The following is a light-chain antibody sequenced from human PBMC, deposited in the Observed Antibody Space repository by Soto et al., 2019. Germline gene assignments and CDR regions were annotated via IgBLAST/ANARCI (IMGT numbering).Light chain of an antibody. Sequence: QSALTQPPSASGSPGQSVTISCTGTSSDLGGYNYVSWYQQHPGKAPKLMIYEVSKRPSGVPDRFSGSKSGNTASLTVSGLQTEDEADYYCSSNAGSNDSRVFGGGTKVTVL. CDR2: EVS. CDR3: SSNAGSNDSRV. V-gene: IGLV2-8*01. CDR1: SSDLGGYNY. J-gene: IGLJ3*02.